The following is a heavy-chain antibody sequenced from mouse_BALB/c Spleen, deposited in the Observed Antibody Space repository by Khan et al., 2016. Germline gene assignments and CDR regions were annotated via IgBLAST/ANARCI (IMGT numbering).Heavy chain of an antibody. J-gene: IGHJ4*01. CDR2: IRSKSNNYAT. V-gene: IGHV10S3*01. CDR3: GRAPLSSYAMDY. D-gene: IGHD1-1*01. CDR1: GFTFNTNA. Sequence: EVQLLETGGGLVQPKGSLKLSCAASGFTFNTNAMKWVRQAPGKGLEWVARIRSKSNNYATYYADSVKDRFTISRDDSQSMLYLQMNNLKTEATAKYCWGRAPLSSYAMDYWGQGTSVTVSS.